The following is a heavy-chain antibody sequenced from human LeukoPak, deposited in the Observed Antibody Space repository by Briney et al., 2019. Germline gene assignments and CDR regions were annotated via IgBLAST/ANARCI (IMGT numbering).Heavy chain of an antibody. CDR1: GFTFSSYF. CDR3: ARVRGDYGGISDY. CDR2: IHPDGSDK. J-gene: IGHJ4*02. D-gene: IGHD4-23*01. Sequence: GGSLRLSCAASGFTFSSYFMNWVRQAPGNWLEWVAKIHPDGSDKYYVDSVRGRFTISRDNAKSSLHLQMNSLRAEDTAVYYCARVRGDYGGISDYWGQGTLVTVSS. V-gene: IGHV3-7*03.